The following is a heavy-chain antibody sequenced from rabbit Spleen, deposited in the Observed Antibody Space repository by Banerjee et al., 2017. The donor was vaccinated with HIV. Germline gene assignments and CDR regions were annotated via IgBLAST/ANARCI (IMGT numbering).Heavy chain of an antibody. CDR1: GFDFSGDYM. J-gene: IGHJ3*01. V-gene: IGHV1S45*01. D-gene: IGHD4-1*01. CDR2: IYTSSGST. CDR3: ARAIVPWLGLTRLDP. Sequence: QEQLEESGGGLVKPEGSLTLSCKASGFDFSGDYMSWVRQAPGKGLEWIGCIYTSSGSTYYASWVNGRFSISKTSSTTVTLQMTSLTAADTATYFCARAIVPWLGLTRLDPWGQGTLVTVS.